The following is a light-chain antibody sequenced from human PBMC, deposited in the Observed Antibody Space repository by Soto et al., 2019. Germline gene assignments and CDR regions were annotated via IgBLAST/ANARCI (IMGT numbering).Light chain of an antibody. J-gene: IGKJ4*01. CDR1: QSVSNNY. CDR2: GAS. CDR3: QQRVDWPLT. V-gene: IGKV3D-20*02. Sequence: EIVLTQSPGTLSLSPGERATLSCRASQSVSNNYLAWYQQKPGQAPRLLIYGASNRATGIPDRFSGSGSGTDFTLTISRVEPEDFATYYCQQRVDWPLTFGGGTRVQI.